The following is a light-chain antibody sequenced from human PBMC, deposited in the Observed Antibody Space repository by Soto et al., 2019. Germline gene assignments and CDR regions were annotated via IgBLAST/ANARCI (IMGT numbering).Light chain of an antibody. CDR1: SSDVGRYSY. CDR3: SSYTTGSTVV. V-gene: IGLV2-14*03. CDR2: DVN. J-gene: IGLJ7*01. Sequence: QSALTQPASVSGSPGQSITISCTGTSSDVGRYSYVSWYQQHPGKVPKLLIYDVNNRPSGVSRRFSGSKSGSTASLTISGLQAEDEGDYYCSSYTTGSTVVFGGGTKLTVL.